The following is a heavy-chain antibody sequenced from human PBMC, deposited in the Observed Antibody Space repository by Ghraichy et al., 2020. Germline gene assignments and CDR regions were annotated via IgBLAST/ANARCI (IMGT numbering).Heavy chain of an antibody. V-gene: IGHV1-69*13. D-gene: IGHD6-19*01. CDR2: IIPIFGTA. Sequence: SVKVSCKASGGTFSSYAISWVRQAPGQGLEWMGGIIPIFGTANYAQKFQGRVTITADESTSTAYMELSSLRSEDTAVYYCARDREEAQWLFQVQTNWFDPWGQGTLVTVSS. J-gene: IGHJ5*02. CDR3: ARDREEAQWLFQVQTNWFDP. CDR1: GGTFSSYA.